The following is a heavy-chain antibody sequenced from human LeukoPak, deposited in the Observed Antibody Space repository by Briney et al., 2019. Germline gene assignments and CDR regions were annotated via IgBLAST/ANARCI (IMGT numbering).Heavy chain of an antibody. V-gene: IGHV3-7*03. Sequence: GGSLRLSCAASGFTFSTYWMSWVRQAPGKGLEWVANIKEDGSERYYVDSVKGRFTISRDNAKNSLYLQMNSLRVEDTAVYYCARARGNTYGYFEYWGQGTPVTVSS. CDR2: IKEDGSER. J-gene: IGHJ4*02. D-gene: IGHD5-18*01. CDR1: GFTFSTYW. CDR3: ARARGNTYGYFEY.